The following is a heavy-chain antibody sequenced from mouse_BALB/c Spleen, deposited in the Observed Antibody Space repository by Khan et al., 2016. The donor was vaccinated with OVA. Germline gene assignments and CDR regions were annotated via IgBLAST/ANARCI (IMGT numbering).Heavy chain of an antibody. D-gene: IGHD2-10*02. CDR2: ISNGGGRT. CDR1: GFTFSDYY. J-gene: IGHJ4*01. Sequence: EVELVESGGGLVQPGGSLKLSCATSGFTFSDYYMYWVRQTPEKRLEWVAYISNGGGRTYYPDTVKGRFTISRDNAKNTLYLQMSRLKSEDTAMYYCARHGYGTGDAMDYWGQGTSVPVSS. CDR3: ARHGYGTGDAMDY. V-gene: IGHV5-12*02.